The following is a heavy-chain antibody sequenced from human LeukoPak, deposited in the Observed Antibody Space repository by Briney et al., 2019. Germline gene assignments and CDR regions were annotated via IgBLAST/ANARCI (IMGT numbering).Heavy chain of an antibody. J-gene: IGHJ4*02. Sequence: GGSLRLSCAASGFTFSSYSMNWVRQAPGKGLEWGSSISSSSSYIYYADSVKGRFTISRDNAKNSLYLQMNSLRAEDTAVYYCARVEMATITSDYWGQGTLVTVSS. CDR2: ISSSSSYI. V-gene: IGHV3-21*01. CDR3: ARVEMATITSDY. D-gene: IGHD5-24*01. CDR1: GFTFSSYS.